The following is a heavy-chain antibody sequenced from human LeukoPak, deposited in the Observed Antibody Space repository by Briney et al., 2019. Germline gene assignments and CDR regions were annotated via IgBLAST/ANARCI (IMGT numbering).Heavy chain of an antibody. Sequence: GGSLRLSCAGSGFIFRTYGIHWVRQAPGKGLQWVEFIGYDGTKKSYADSVKGRFTISRDNSKNTVDLQMNSLRVEDMARYYCVKDFSSPYPPVDFQHWGRGTLVTVSS. CDR3: VKDFSSPYPPVDFQH. CDR2: IGYDGTKK. V-gene: IGHV3-30*02. D-gene: IGHD1-14*01. J-gene: IGHJ1*01. CDR1: GFIFRTYG.